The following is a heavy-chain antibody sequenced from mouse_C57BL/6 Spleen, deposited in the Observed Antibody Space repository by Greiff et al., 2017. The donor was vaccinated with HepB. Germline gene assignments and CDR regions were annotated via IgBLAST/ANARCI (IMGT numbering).Heavy chain of an antibody. Sequence: QVQLQESGAELMKPGASVKLSCKATGYTFTGYWIEWVKQRPGHGLEWIGEILPGSGSTNYNEKFKGKATFTADTSSNTAYMQLSSLTTEDSAIFYCARNSASTTGVAPGFAYWGQGTLVTVSA. CDR3: ARNSASTTGVAPGFAY. D-gene: IGHD1-1*01. CDR2: ILPGSGST. CDR1: GYTFTGYW. J-gene: IGHJ3*01. V-gene: IGHV1-9*01.